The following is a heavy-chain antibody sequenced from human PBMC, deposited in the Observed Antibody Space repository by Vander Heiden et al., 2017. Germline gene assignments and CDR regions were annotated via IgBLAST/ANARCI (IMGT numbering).Heavy chain of an antibody. CDR1: GYTFTGYY. CDR2: INPNSGGT. V-gene: IGHV1-2*04. Sequence: QVQLVQSGAEVKKPGASVKVSCKASGYTFTGYYMHWVRQAPGQGREWMGWINPNSGGTNYAQKFQGWVTMTRDTSISTAYMELSRLRSDDTAVYYCARAFGGRIAVLDYWGQGTLVTVSS. D-gene: IGHD6-19*01. J-gene: IGHJ4*02. CDR3: ARAFGGRIAVLDY.